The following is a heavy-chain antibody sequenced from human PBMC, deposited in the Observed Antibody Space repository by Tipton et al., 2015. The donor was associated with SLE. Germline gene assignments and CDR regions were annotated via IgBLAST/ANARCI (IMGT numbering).Heavy chain of an antibody. CDR2: MFYTGSI. V-gene: IGHV4-59*01. Sequence: LRLPCTVSGGSIGSYYWSWIRQPPGKGLEWIGNMFYTGSINYNPSLKSRVTISLDPSKNQFSLTLRSVTAADTALYYCARSSYSGWWAPFDYWGQGTLVTVSS. CDR3: ARSSYSGWWAPFDY. D-gene: IGHD6-19*01. J-gene: IGHJ4*02. CDR1: GGSIGSYY.